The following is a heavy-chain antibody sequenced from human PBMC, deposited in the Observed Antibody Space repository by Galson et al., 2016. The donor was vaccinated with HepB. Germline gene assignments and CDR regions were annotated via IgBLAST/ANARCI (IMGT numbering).Heavy chain of an antibody. V-gene: IGHV3-30*04. CDR1: GFSFSNYA. CDR3: ARSRGSYGSGSYWAVLDY. J-gene: IGHJ4*02. Sequence: SLRLSCAASGFSFSNYALHWVRQAPGRGLEWVAVVSYDGRRKYYAGSVRGRFTISRDNSKNTLYLQMNSLRAEDTAVYYCARSRGSYGSGSYWAVLDYCGPGTLVTVSS. D-gene: IGHD3-10*01. CDR2: VSYDGRRK.